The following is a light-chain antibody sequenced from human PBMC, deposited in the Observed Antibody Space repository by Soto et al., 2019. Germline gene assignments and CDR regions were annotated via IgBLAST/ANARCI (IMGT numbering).Light chain of an antibody. Sequence: QSALTQPASVSGSLGQSITISCTGTSSDVAFYKYVSWNQQHPGKAPKLIIYEVSNRPSGVSNRFSGSKSGNTASLTISGLQAEDEADYYCNSYTTGTTKFGGGTQLTVL. CDR3: NSYTTGTTK. J-gene: IGLJ3*02. CDR2: EVS. V-gene: IGLV2-14*01. CDR1: SSDVAFYKY.